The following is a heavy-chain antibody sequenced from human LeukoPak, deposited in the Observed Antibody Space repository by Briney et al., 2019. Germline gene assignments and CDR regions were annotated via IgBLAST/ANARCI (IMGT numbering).Heavy chain of an antibody. V-gene: IGHV3-11*04. J-gene: IGHJ4*02. CDR2: ISSSGSTI. CDR1: GFTFSVYY. CDR3: ARDLTGTLFDY. Sequence: GGSLRLSCAASGFTFSVYYMSWIRQAPGKGLEWVSYISSSGSTIYYADSVKGRFTISRDNAKNSLYLQMNSLRAEDTAAYYCARDLTGTLFDYWGQGTLVTVSS. D-gene: IGHD1-20*01.